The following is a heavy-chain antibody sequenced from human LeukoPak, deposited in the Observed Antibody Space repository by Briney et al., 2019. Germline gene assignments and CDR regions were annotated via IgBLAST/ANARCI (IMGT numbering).Heavy chain of an antibody. Sequence: KPGGSLRLSCAASGFTFSDYYMTWIRQAPGKGLEWVSYISTTGTTMYYADSVKGRFTISRDNAKNSLYLQMNSLRAEDTAVYYCARDGVLRYFDSYYYYYMDVWGKGTTVTISS. CDR2: ISTTGTTM. V-gene: IGHV3-11*01. J-gene: IGHJ6*03. D-gene: IGHD3-9*01. CDR3: ARDGVLRYFDSYYYYYMDV. CDR1: GFTFSDYY.